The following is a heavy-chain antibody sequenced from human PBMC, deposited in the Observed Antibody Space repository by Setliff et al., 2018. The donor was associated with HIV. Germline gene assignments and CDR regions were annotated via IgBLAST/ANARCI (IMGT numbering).Heavy chain of an antibody. CDR2: IIPIFGTA. D-gene: IGHD3-22*01. CDR3: ARVGNYYDSSGGFDY. CDR1: GGTFSSYA. Sequence: GASVKVSCKASGGTFSSYAISWVRQAPGQGLEWIGGIIPIFGTANYAQKFQGRVTITADDSTSTAYMELSSLRSEDTAVYYCARVGNYYDSSGGFDYWGQGTLVTVSS. V-gene: IGHV1-69*13. J-gene: IGHJ4*02.